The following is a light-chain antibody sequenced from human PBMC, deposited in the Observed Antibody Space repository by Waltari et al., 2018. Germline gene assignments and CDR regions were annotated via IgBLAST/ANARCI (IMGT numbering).Light chain of an antibody. CDR3: MQGTQWSWT. V-gene: IGKV2-30*01. J-gene: IGKJ1*01. CDR1: QRLVNSDGNPY. CDR2: KVS. Sequence: QRLVNSDGNPYVNWCHQRPGQSPRRLIYKVSNLDSGVPDRFSGSGAGTDFTLEISRVEAEDVGVYYCMQGTQWSWTFGQGTKVEIE.